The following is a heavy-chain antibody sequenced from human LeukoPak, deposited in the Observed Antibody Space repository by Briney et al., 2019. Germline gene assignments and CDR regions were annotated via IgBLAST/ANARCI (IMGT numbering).Heavy chain of an antibody. V-gene: IGHV1-69*04. Sequence: AVTVSFKASAGTFSIYAISWVRQGPGQGLGWVGRIIPILGIANYAQKFQGRVTITADKSTGTAYIELSSLRSEDTAVYYCASVDTAMVTIIWGQGTLVTVSS. J-gene: IGHJ4*02. D-gene: IGHD5-18*01. CDR2: IIPILGIA. CDR1: AGTFSIYA. CDR3: ASVDTAMVTII.